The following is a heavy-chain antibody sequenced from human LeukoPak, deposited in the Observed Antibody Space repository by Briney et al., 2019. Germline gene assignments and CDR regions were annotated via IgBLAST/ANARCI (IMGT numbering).Heavy chain of an antibody. J-gene: IGHJ3*02. CDR2: ISGSGGST. CDR1: GFTFSSNA. CDR3: GVVGAFDI. V-gene: IGHV3-23*01. D-gene: IGHD3-10*01. Sequence: GGSLRLSCAASGFTFSSNAMSWVRQAPGEGLEWVSAISGSGGSTYYADSVKGRFTISRDNSKNTLYLQMNSLRAEDTAVYYCGVVGAFDIWGQGTMVTVSS.